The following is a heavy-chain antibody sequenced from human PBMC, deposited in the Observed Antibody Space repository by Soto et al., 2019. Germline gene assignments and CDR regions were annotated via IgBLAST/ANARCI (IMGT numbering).Heavy chain of an antibody. CDR2: ISGSGGST. CDR3: AKDLSGWEGLLYSGYDYGMDV. Sequence: GGSLRLSCAASGFTFSSYAMSWVRQAPGKGLEWVSAISGSGGSTYYADSVKGRFTISRDNSKNTLYLQMNSLRAEDTAVYYCAKDLSGWEGLLYSGYDYGMDVWGQGTTVTVSS. V-gene: IGHV3-23*01. CDR1: GFTFSSYA. J-gene: IGHJ6*02. D-gene: IGHD1-26*01.